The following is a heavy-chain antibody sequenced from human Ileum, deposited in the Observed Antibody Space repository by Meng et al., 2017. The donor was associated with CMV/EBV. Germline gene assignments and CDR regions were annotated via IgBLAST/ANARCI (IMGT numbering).Heavy chain of an antibody. J-gene: IGHJ4*02. CDR1: TLTFSTYW. V-gene: IGHV3-74*01. CDR2: IHSDGSRT. Sequence: EVQLVESGGGLVQPRGSLRLSCAASTLTFSTYWMDWVRQAPGQGLVWVSRIHSDGSRTTYADSVRGRFTISRDNAKNTFYLEMNSLRGEDTAVYYCASLSGHGGYWGQGTLVTVSS. D-gene: IGHD6-25*01. CDR3: ASLSGHGGY.